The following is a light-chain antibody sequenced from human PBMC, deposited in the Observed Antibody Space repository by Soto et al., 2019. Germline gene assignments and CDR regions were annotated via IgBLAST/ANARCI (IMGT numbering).Light chain of an antibody. CDR3: QKTNSIPIN. Sequence: DIQITHSPSSLSASVVDRVTLTFLASQSSSNFLNWYQQKPGKAPKLLIYAASTLQSGVPSRFSGSGSGTDFTLTISSLQPEDFATYYCQKTNSIPINCGQGKRLAIK. J-gene: IGKJ5*01. V-gene: IGKV1-39*01. CDR2: AAS. CDR1: QSSSNF.